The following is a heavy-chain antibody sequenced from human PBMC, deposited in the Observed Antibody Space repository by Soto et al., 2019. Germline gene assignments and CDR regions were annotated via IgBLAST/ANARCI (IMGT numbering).Heavy chain of an antibody. J-gene: IGHJ3*02. V-gene: IGHV4-30-4*01. Sequence: QVQLQESGPGLVKPSQTLSLTCTVSGGSISSGDYYWSWIRQPPGKGLEWIGYIYYSGSTYYNPSHKNRVTISVDTSKNQFSLKLSSVTAADTAVYYCARADLIVVNPGAFDIWGQGTMVTVSS. CDR1: GGSISSGDYY. CDR3: ARADLIVVNPGAFDI. CDR2: IYYSGST. D-gene: IGHD3-22*01.